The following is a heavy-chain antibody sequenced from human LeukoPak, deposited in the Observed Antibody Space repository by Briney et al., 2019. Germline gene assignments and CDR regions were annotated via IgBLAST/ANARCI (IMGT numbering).Heavy chain of an antibody. CDR1: GFTFRSYA. V-gene: IGHV3-23*01. J-gene: IGHJ6*03. CDR3: ARVGLSGYSYGYYYYYYMDV. CDR2: ISGSGGST. Sequence: PGGSLRLSCAASGFTFRSYAMSCLRQAPGKGLEWFSVISGSGGSTYYADSVKGRFTISRDNSTNTLYLQMNSLRAEDTDLYYCARVGLSGYSYGYYYYYYMDVWGKGTTVTVSS. D-gene: IGHD5-18*01.